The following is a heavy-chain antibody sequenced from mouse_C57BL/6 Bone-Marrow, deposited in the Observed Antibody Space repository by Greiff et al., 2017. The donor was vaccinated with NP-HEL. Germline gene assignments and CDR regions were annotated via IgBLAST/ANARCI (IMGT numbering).Heavy chain of an antibody. D-gene: IGHD1-1*01. J-gene: IGHJ2*01. CDR3: AIITRN. V-gene: IGHV1-26*01. Sequence: EVQLQQSGPELVKPGASVKISCKASGYTFTDYYMNWVKQSHGKSLEWIGDINPNNGGTSYNQKFKGKATLTVDKSSSTAYMELRSLTSEDSAVYYCAIITRNWGQGTTLTVSS. CDR1: GYTFTDYY. CDR2: INPNNGGT.